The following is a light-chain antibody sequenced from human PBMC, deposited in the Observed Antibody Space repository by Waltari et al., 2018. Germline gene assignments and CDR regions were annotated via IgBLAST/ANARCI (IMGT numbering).Light chain of an antibody. Sequence: SSELTQDPAVSVALGQTVRITCQGAILRTYSGSLGRQKPGQAPVLVIYGKNNRPSGIPDRFSASSSGNTASLIITGAQAEDEADYYCTSRDLSGDVVFGGGTRLTVL. CDR3: TSRDLSGDVV. V-gene: IGLV3-19*01. CDR1: ILRTYS. J-gene: IGLJ2*01. CDR2: GKN.